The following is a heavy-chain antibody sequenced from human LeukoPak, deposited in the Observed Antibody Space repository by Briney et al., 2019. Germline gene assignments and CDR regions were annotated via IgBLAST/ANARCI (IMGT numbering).Heavy chain of an antibody. Sequence: ASVKVSCKASGYTFTNYGFSWVRQAPGQGLEWIGWISAFNGNTNYARRLQGRVTLTTDTSTSTAYMELRSLRSDDTAVYYCARGYMGSTSYFDCWGQGTLVTVSS. D-gene: IGHD1-26*01. V-gene: IGHV1-18*01. CDR1: GYTFTNYG. CDR2: ISAFNGNT. CDR3: ARGYMGSTSYFDC. J-gene: IGHJ4*02.